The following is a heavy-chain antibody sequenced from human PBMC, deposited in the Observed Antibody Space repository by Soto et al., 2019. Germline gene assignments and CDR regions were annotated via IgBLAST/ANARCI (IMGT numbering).Heavy chain of an antibody. D-gene: IGHD6-6*01. J-gene: IGHJ3*02. Sequence: PGGSLRLSCAASGFTLSSHGMNWVRQAPGKGLEWVAVIWYDGSKKYYADSVKGRFTISRDNSKNMLYLQMISLRAEDTAVYYCARAQGRQLGLPFHPFDIWGQGTMVTVSS. CDR2: IWYDGSKK. V-gene: IGHV3-33*08. CDR1: GFTLSSHG. CDR3: ARAQGRQLGLPFHPFDI.